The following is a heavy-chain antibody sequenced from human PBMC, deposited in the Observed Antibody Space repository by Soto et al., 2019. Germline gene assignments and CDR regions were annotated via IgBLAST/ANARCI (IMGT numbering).Heavy chain of an antibody. CDR2: ISNSGST. Sequence: SETLSLTCTVSGGSVTSDEDYWRWIRHSPGKGLEWIGYISNSGSTGYNPSLKTRLSMSVDRSKNQFTLRLTSVTAADTAVYFCATESGSTYGYFDYWGQGTQVTVSS. CDR1: GGSVTSDEDY. J-gene: IGHJ4*02. CDR3: ATESGSTYGYFDY. V-gene: IGHV4-30-4*01. D-gene: IGHD5-18*01.